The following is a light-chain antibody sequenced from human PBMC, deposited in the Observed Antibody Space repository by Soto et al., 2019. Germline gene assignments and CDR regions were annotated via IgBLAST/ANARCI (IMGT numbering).Light chain of an antibody. CDR1: RSLLHSSGYNY. V-gene: IGKV2-28*01. CDR3: MQDLQTPIT. CDR2: LGS. Sequence: DIVMTQSPLSLPVTPGDPASISCRSSRSLLHSSGYNYLDWYLQKPGQSPQLLIFLGSNRASGVPDRFSGSGSGTHFTLKISRVEAEDAGVYYCMQDLQTPITFGQGTRLEIK. J-gene: IGKJ5*01.